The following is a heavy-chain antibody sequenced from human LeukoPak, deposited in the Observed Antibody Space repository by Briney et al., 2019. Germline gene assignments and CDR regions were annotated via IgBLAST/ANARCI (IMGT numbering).Heavy chain of an antibody. CDR1: GYTLTELS. D-gene: IGHD3-10*01. CDR3: ATADAGYGSGSYIDY. V-gene: IGHV1-24*01. CDR2: FDPEDGET. Sequence: ASVKVSCKVSGYTLTELSMHWVRQAPGKGLEWMGGFDPEDGETIYAQKFQGRVTMTEDTSTDTAYMELSSLRSEDTAVYYCATADAGYGSGSYIDYWGQGTLVTVSS. J-gene: IGHJ4*02.